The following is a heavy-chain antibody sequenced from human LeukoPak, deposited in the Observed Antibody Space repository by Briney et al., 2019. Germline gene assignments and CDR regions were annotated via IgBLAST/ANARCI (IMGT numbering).Heavy chain of an antibody. CDR1: GFIVNTYA. CDR3: ARDRAEGKTWVEFDP. CDR2: IYSDGVT. J-gene: IGHJ5*02. Sequence: GGSLRLSCAASGFIVNTYAMSWVRQAPGKGLAWVSLIYSDGVTQYADSVKGRFTISRDNSKNTLYLQMNSLRDEDTAVYFCARDRAEGKTWVEFDPWGQGTLVTVSS. V-gene: IGHV3-66*02.